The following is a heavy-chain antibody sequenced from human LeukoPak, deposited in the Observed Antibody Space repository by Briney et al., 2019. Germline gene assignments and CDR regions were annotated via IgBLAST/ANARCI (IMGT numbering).Heavy chain of an antibody. CDR3: ARSLYTCFDY. J-gene: IGHJ4*02. D-gene: IGHD1-14*01. Sequence: GGSLRLSCAASGFTFSSYSMNWVRQAPGKGLEWVSSISSSSSYIYYADSVKGRFTVSRDNAKNSLYLQINSLRAEDTAVYYCARSLYTCFDYWGQGTLVTVSS. CDR2: ISSSSSYI. CDR1: GFTFSSYS. V-gene: IGHV3-21*01.